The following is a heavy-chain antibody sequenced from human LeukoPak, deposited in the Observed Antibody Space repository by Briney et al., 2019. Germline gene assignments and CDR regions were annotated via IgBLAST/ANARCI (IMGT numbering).Heavy chain of an antibody. Sequence: PGGSLRLSCAASGFTFSSYAMSWVRQAPGKGLEWVSAISGSGGSTYYADSVKGRFTISRDNAKNSLYLQMNSLRAEDTALYYCAKDISGGSSSSHGMDVWGQGTTVTVSS. CDR1: GFTFSSYA. CDR2: ISGSGGST. D-gene: IGHD6-6*01. CDR3: AKDISGGSSSSHGMDV. V-gene: IGHV3-23*01. J-gene: IGHJ6*02.